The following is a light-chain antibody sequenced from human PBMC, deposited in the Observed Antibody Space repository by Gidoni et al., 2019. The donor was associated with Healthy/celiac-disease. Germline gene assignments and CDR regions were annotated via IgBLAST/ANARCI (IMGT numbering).Light chain of an antibody. V-gene: IGKV2-28*01. CDR3: MQALQTPPFT. CDR1: QSLLHSNGYNY. J-gene: IGKJ3*01. CDR2: LGS. Sequence: DILMTQSPLSLPVTPGEPASISCRSSQSLLHSNGYNYLDWYLEKPGQSPQLLIYLGSNRASGVPDMFSGSGSGTDFTLKISRVEAEDVGVYYCMQALQTPPFTFGPGTKVDIK.